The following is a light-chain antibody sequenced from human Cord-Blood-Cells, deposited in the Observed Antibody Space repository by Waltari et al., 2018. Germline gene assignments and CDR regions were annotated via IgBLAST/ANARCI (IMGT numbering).Light chain of an antibody. CDR2: EGS. CDR1: SSDVGSYNL. J-gene: IGLJ3*02. V-gene: IGLV2-23*01. Sequence: QSALTPPASVSGSPGKSITISCTGTSSDVGSYNLVPWYPQPPGKAPKLMIYEGSKRPSGVPNRFSGSKSGNTASLTISGLQAEDVADYYCCSYAGSSTWVFGGGTKLTVL. CDR3: CSYAGSSTWV.